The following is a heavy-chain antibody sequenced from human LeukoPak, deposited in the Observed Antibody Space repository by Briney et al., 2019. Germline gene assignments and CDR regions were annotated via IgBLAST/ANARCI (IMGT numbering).Heavy chain of an antibody. D-gene: IGHD6-19*01. CDR2: ISSDGSNK. CDR3: VGQSSGWYHFDY. J-gene: IGHJ4*02. CDR1: GFSFSSYS. V-gene: IGHV3-30-3*01. Sequence: GGSLGLFCAVSGFSFSSYSMHWVRQAPGKGLEWAAVISSDGSNKYYADSVKGRFTISRDNSKNTLYMQMNSLRAEDTAVYYCVGQSSGWYHFDYWGQGTLVTVSS.